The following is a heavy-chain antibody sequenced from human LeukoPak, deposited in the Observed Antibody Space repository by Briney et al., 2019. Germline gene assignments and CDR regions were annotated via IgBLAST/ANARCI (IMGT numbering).Heavy chain of an antibody. D-gene: IGHD3-3*01. CDR3: ARVEWTTTLIAPDAFDI. J-gene: IGHJ3*02. V-gene: IGHV1-69*02. CDR2: IIPILGIA. Sequence: SVKVSRKASGGTFSSYTISWVRQAPGQGPEWMGRIIPILGIANYAQKFQGRVTITADKSTSTAYMELSSLRSEDTAVYYCARVEWTTTLIAPDAFDIWGQGTMVTVSS. CDR1: GGTFSSYT.